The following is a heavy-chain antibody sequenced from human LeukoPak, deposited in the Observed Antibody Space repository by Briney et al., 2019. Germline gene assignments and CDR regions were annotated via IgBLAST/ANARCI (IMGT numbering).Heavy chain of an antibody. CDR3: GRDSRGGWSGYFDY. CDR2: IWHDGSAE. Sequence: GGSLRLSCAASGFIFSNYGMYWVRQAPREGLDWVAVIWHDGSAEFYADSVKGRFSISRDDSKNTVYLQMNSLRAEATALYYCGRDSRGGWSGYFDYWGQGIVVTVSS. V-gene: IGHV3-33*07. CDR1: GFIFSNYG. J-gene: IGHJ4*02. D-gene: IGHD6-19*01.